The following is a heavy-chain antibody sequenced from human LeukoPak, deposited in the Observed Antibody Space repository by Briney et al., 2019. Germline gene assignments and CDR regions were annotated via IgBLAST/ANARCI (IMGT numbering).Heavy chain of an antibody. CDR2: VSSDGSST. CDR3: VRDAWMASTPLDY. D-gene: IGHD5-24*01. CDR1: GFTFSSYW. J-gene: IGHJ4*02. Sequence: GGSLRLSCAASGFTFSSYWMHWVRQGPGKGLVWVSRVSSDGSSTTCADSVKGRFTISRDNTKNTLYLQMNGLRAEDTAVYYCVRDAWMASTPLDYWGQGTLVTVSS. V-gene: IGHV3-74*01.